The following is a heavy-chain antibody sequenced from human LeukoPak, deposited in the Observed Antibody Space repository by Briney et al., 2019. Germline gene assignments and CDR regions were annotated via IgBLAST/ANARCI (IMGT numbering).Heavy chain of an antibody. D-gene: IGHD5-24*01. CDR1: GFTFSSYA. CDR3: SKATPPRDGSNPDY. CDR2: ISYDGRNK. J-gene: IGHJ4*02. V-gene: IGHV3-30*04. Sequence: GRSLRLSCAASGFTFSSYAMHWVRQAPGKGLEWVAVISYDGRNKYYADSVEGRFTISRDNSKNTLYLQMNSLRAEDTALYYCSKATPPRDGSNPDYWGQGTLVTVSS.